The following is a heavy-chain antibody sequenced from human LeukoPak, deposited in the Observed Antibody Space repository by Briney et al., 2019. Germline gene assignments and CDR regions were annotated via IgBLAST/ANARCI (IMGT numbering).Heavy chain of an antibody. CDR1: GFTFSTSW. J-gene: IGHJ1*01. Sequence: GGSLRLSCAASGFTFSTSWMTWVRQAPGKGLEWVANIKEDGSKKNYVDSVKGRFTISRDNAKNSLYLQINSLRAEDTAVYYCARERGGYYDSSGYYLHAEYFQHWGQGTLVTVSS. CDR3: ARERGGYYDSSGYYLHAEYFQH. CDR2: IKEDGSKK. V-gene: IGHV3-7*01. D-gene: IGHD3-22*01.